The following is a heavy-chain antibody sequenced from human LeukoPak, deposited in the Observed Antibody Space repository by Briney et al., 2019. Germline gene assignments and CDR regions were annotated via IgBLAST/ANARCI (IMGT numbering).Heavy chain of an antibody. Sequence: ASVKVSCKASGYTFTSYGISWVRQAPGQGLEWMGWISAYNGNTNYAQKLQGRVTMTTDTSTSTAYMELKSLRSDDTAVYYCARDQLMYSSSWYLYYYYYMDVRGKGTTVTVSS. CDR2: ISAYNGNT. J-gene: IGHJ6*03. CDR1: GYTFTSYG. D-gene: IGHD6-13*01. CDR3: ARDQLMYSSSWYLYYYYYMDV. V-gene: IGHV1-18*01.